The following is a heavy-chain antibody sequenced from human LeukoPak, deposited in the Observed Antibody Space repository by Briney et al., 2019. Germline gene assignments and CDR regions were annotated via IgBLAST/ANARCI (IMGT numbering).Heavy chain of an antibody. CDR3: ARETLPDT. V-gene: IGHV3-53*01. Sequence: PGGSLRLSCAASGFTFSSYSMSWVRQAPGKGLEWVSVIYSGGSTYYADSVKGRFTISRDNSKNTLYLQMNSLRAEDTAVYYCARETLPDTWGQGTMVTVSS. CDR2: IYSGGST. J-gene: IGHJ3*01. CDR1: GFTFSSYS. D-gene: IGHD1-14*01.